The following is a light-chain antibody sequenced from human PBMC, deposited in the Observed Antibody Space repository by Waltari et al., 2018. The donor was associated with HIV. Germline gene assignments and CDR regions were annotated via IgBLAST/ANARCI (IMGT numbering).Light chain of an antibody. CDR2: GNS. V-gene: IGLV1-40*01. CDR3: QSYDASLSGVI. CDR1: RSNIGAGFD. J-gene: IGLJ2*01. Sequence: QSVLTQPPSVSGAPGQRVTIPCTGSRSNIGAGFDVPWYQQLPGTAPKLLIYGNSNRPSGVPDRFSGSKSGTSASLAITGLQAEDEADYYCQSYDASLSGVIFGGGTELTVL.